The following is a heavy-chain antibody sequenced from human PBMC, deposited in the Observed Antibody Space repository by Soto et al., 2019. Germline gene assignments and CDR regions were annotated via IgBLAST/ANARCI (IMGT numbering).Heavy chain of an antibody. CDR1: GYSFTSYW. V-gene: IGHV5-51*01. CDR2: IYPGDSDT. D-gene: IGHD6-13*01. CDR3: ARQAAAGQYYYYGMDV. J-gene: IGHJ6*02. Sequence: GESLKISCKGSGYSFTSYWIGWVRQMPGKGLEWMGIIYPGDSDTRYSPSFQGQVTISADKSISTAYLQWSSLKASDTAMYYCARQAAAGQYYYYGMDVWGQGTTVTVS.